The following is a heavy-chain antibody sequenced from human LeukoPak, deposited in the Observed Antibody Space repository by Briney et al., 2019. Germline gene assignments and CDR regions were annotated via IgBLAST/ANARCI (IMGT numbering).Heavy chain of an antibody. V-gene: IGHV3-7*01. J-gene: IGHJ4*02. CDR2: IKQDGSEK. CDR1: GFTFSNYW. CDR3: ARDRSIAAPYDY. Sequence: PGGSLRLSCAASGFTFSNYWMSWVRQAPGKGLEWVANIKQDGSEKYYVDSVKGRFTISRDNAKNSLYLQMNSLRAEDTAVYYCARDRSIAAPYDYWRQGTLVTVSS. D-gene: IGHD6-6*01.